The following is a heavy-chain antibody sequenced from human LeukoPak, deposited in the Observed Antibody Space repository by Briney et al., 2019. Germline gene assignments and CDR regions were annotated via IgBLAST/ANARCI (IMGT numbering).Heavy chain of an antibody. J-gene: IGHJ5*02. CDR1: GASISSYY. V-gene: IGHV4-4*07. CDR3: ARDSGTTGEVKFDP. Sequence: PSETLSLTCTVSGASISSYYWSWIRQPAWKALEWIGRIYVTGSTTYNPSLESRVTMSLDTSKNHFSLKLRSVTAADTAVYYCARDSGTTGEVKFDPWGQGTLVTVSS. CDR2: IYVTGST. D-gene: IGHD1-7*01.